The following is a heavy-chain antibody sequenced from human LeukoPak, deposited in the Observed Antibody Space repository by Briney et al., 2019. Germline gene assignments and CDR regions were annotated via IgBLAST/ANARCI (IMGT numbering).Heavy chain of an antibody. V-gene: IGHV4-38-2*02. CDR3: ARVQRGYSGRTTPQNNWFDP. CDR1: GYSISSGYY. CDR2: IYHSGST. D-gene: IGHD5-12*01. Sequence: KPSETLSLTCTVSGYSISSGYYWGWIRQPPGKGLEWIGSIYHSGSTYYNPSLKSRVTISVDTSKNQFSLKLSSVTAADTAVYYCARVQRGYSGRTTPQNNWFDPWGQGTLSPSPQ. J-gene: IGHJ5*02.